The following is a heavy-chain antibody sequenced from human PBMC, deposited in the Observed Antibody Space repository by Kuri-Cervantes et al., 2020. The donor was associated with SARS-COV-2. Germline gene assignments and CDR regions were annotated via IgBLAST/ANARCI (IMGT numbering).Heavy chain of an antibody. D-gene: IGHD2-21*01. CDR1: GFTFSRYG. Sequence: GESLKISCAASGFTFSRYGMHWVRQAPGKGLEWVAVISKDGTNKDYTASGKGRFTISRDNSQNTLYLQMKSLRTEDTALYYCARDRVGVHDSWGQGTLVTVSS. CDR3: ARDRVGVHDS. V-gene: IGHV3-30*03. CDR2: ISKDGTNK. J-gene: IGHJ4*02.